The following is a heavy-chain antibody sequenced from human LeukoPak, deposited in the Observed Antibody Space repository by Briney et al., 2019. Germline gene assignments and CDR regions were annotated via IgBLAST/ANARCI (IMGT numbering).Heavy chain of an antibody. CDR3: ARGVTSWPQGPYHFDY. V-gene: IGHV3-30*02. CDR2: IQSNGNEK. CDR1: GFTFSGYA. D-gene: IGHD2-2*01. J-gene: IGHJ4*02. Sequence: PGGSLRLSCAVSGFTFSGYAMHWVRQAPGKGLEWVASIQSNGNEKYSSDSLKGRFTISRDNSKNTLYLQMNTVRPEDTAVFYCARGVTSWPQGPYHFDYWGQGILITVSS.